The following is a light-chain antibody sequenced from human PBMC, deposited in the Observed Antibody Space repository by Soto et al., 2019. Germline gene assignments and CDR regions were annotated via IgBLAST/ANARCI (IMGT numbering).Light chain of an antibody. CDR1: SSNIGAGYD. Sequence: QSVLTQPPSVSGATGKRVTISCTGRSSNIGAGYDVHWYQQLPGTAPKLLIYGNSNRPSGVPDRFSGSKSGTSASRAITGLQAEYEADYYCQSYDSSLSGWVFGGGTKLTVL. CDR3: QSYDSSLSGWV. CDR2: GNS. J-gene: IGLJ3*02. V-gene: IGLV1-40*01.